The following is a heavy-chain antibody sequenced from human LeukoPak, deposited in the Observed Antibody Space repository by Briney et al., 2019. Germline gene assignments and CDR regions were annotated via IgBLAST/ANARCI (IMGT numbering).Heavy chain of an antibody. V-gene: IGHV4-4*02. Sequence: SETLSLTWTVSGDSINSLDLWSWVRQPPGKGLEWIGEMYLSGTTHSNPSVKSRVTISIDKSKNQFFLNLSSVTAADTAVYYCAGLVGRYSSGLYYYYFDYWGQGTLVTVS. D-gene: IGHD3-22*01. CDR3: AGLVGRYSSGLYYYYFDY. CDR2: MYLSGTT. CDR1: GDSINSLDL. J-gene: IGHJ4*02.